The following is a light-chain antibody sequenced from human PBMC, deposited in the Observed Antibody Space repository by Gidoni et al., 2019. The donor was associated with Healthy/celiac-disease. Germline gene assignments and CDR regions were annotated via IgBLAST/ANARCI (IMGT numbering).Light chain of an antibody. CDR2: EVT. CDR3: CSYAGSTTWV. V-gene: IGLV2-23*02. Sequence: QAALTQPAAVSGTPGQSITISCTGTSSAIVRYHLVSWYQQHPGKAPTLIIYEVTKRPSVVSTRFSGSTSGNTASLTISGLQAAVETDYYCCSYAGSTTWVFGGGTKLTVL. J-gene: IGLJ3*02. CDR1: SSAIVRYHL.